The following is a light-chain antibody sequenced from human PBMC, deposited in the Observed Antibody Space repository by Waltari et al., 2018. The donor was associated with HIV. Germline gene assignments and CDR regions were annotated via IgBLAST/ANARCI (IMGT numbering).Light chain of an antibody. V-gene: IGLV2-14*01. CDR1: SSDVGGYNY. CDR2: NVS. CDR3: IRYTSSNTVI. Sequence: QSALTQSASVSGSPGQSITISCTGTSSDVGGYNYVSWYQQHPGKAPKLVFYNVSNRPSGVSKRFAGSKAGNTDSLTISGLQAEDEAEYYCIRYTSSNTVIFGGGTRVTVL. J-gene: IGLJ2*01.